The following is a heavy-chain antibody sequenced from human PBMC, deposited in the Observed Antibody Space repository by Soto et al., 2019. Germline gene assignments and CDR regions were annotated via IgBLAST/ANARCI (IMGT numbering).Heavy chain of an antibody. J-gene: IGHJ4*02. D-gene: IGHD3-3*01. CDR3: AGTYYDFWSGSRSFDY. CDR1: GGSISSYY. Sequence: PSETLSLTCTVSGGSISSYYWSWIRQPAGKGLEWIGRIYTSGSTNYNPSLKSRVTMSVDTSKNQFSLKLSSVTAADTAVYYCAGTYYDFWSGSRSFDYWGQGTLVTVSS. V-gene: IGHV4-4*07. CDR2: IYTSGST.